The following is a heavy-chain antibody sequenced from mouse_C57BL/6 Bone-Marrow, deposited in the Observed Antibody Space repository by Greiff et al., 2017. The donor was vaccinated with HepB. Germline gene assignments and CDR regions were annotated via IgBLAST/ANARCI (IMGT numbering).Heavy chain of an antibody. CDR3: TLYLWYSSV. D-gene: IGHD2-3*01. V-gene: IGHV14-4*01. J-gene: IGHJ1*03. CDR1: GFNIKDDY. Sequence: VQLKESGAELVRPGASVKLSCTASGFNIKDDYMHWVKQRPEQGLEWIGWIDPENGDTEYASKFQGKATITADTSSNTAYLQLSSLTSEDTAVYYCTLYLWYSSVWGTGTPVTVSS. CDR2: IDPENGDT.